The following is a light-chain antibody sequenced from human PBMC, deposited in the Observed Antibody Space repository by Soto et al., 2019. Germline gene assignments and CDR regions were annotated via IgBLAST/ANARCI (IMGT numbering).Light chain of an antibody. V-gene: IGKV3-15*01. J-gene: IGKJ4*01. CDR3: QQYKDWPPLT. Sequence: IVMTQSPATLSVSPGDGATLSCRASQSVSSNLAWYQQKPGQAPRLLIYGASTRATGIPARFSGSGSGTEFTLTISSLQSEDFAVYYCQQYKDWPPLTFGGGTKVDIK. CDR1: QSVSSN. CDR2: GAS.